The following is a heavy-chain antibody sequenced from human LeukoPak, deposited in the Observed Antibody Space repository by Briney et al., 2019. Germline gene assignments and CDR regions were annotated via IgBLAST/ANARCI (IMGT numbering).Heavy chain of an antibody. J-gene: IGHJ3*02. CDR3: AEDRDREGAFDI. CDR2: IYYSGST. V-gene: IGHV4-31*03. CDR1: GGSISSGGYY. D-gene: IGHD2-15*01. Sequence: PSETLSLTCTVSGGSISSGGYYWSWLRQHPGKGLEWIGYIYYSGSTYYNPSLKSRVTISVDTSKNQFSLKLSSVTAADTAVYYCAEDRDREGAFDIWGQGTMVTVSS.